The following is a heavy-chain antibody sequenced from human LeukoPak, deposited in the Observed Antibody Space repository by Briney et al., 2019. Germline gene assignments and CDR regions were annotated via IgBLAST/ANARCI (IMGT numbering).Heavy chain of an antibody. CDR1: GYTFTSYG. CDR2: ISAYNGNT. J-gene: IGHJ6*03. CDR3: ARHSSSSYYYYYYMDV. Sequence: ASVKVSCKASGYTFTSYGISWVRQAPGLGLEWMGWISAYNGNTNYAQKLQGRVTMTTDTSTSTAYMELRSLRSDDTAVYYCARHSSSSYYYYYYMDVWGKGTTVTVSS. D-gene: IGHD6-6*01. V-gene: IGHV1-18*01.